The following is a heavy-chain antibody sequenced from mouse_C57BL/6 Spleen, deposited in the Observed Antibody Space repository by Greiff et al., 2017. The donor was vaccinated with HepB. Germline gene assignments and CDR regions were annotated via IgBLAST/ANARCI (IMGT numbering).Heavy chain of an antibody. CDR2: IYPGDGDT. J-gene: IGHJ4*01. Sequence: VQLQQSGPELVKPGASVKISCKASGYAFSSSWMNWVKQRPGKGLEWIGRIYPGDGDTNYNGKFKGKATLTADKSSSTAYMQLSSLTSEDSAVYCCARSGYAMDYWGQGTSVTVSS. CDR1: GYAFSSSW. V-gene: IGHV1-82*01. CDR3: ARSGYAMDY.